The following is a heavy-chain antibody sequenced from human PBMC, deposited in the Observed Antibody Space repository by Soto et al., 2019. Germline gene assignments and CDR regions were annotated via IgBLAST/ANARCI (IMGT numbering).Heavy chain of an antibody. V-gene: IGHV4-31*03. Sequence: PSETLSLTCTVSGGSISSGGYYWSWIRQHPGKGLEWIGYIYYSGSTYYNPSLKSRVTISVDTSKNQFSLKLSSVTAADTAVYYCARLVRITMVRGVMAVGYLDYWGQGTLVTSPQ. CDR1: GGSISSGGYY. CDR2: IYYSGST. J-gene: IGHJ4*02. CDR3: ARLVRITMVRGVMAVGYLDY. D-gene: IGHD3-10*01.